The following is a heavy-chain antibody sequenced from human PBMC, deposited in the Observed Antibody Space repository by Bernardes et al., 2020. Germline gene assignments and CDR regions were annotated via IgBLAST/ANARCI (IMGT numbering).Heavy chain of an antibody. D-gene: IGHD1-7*01. CDR3: ARGVRSNWNYSYYYYMDV. CDR1: GGSIRTSY. V-gene: IGHV4-59*01. CDR2: IFYTGTT. Sequence: SETLSLTRTVSGGSIRTSYWTWIRQPPGKGLEWIGYIFYTGTTNFNPSLKSRVTISLDTSKNQFSLKMSSVTAADTAVYYCARGVRSNWNYSYYYYMDVWGKGTTVTGSS. J-gene: IGHJ6*03.